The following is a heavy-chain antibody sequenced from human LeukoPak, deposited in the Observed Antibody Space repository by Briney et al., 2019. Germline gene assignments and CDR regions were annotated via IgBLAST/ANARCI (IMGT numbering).Heavy chain of an antibody. CDR2: INSDGGTT. CDR1: GFTFGTYW. CDR3: ATDSYVSGSYYRLFY. Sequence: PGGSLRLSCGASGFTFGTYWMHWVRQAPGKGLVWVSGINSDGGTTTYADSVKGRFTISRDNAKNTLYLQMNNLRAEDTVIYYCATDSYVSGSYYRLFYWGQGTLVTVSS. J-gene: IGHJ4*02. D-gene: IGHD3-10*01. V-gene: IGHV3-74*01.